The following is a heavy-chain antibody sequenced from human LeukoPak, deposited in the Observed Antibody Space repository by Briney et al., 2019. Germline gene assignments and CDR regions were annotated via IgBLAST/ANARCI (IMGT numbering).Heavy chain of an antibody. V-gene: IGHV1-2*02. Sequence: ASVKVSCKASGYTFTGYYMHRVRQAPGQGLEWMGWINPNSGGTNYAQKFQGRVTMTRDTSISTAYMELSRLRSDDTAVYYCARVPVYYDFWSGYSREGAFDIWGQGTVVTVSS. D-gene: IGHD3-3*01. CDR1: GYTFTGYY. J-gene: IGHJ3*02. CDR3: ARVPVYYDFWSGYSREGAFDI. CDR2: INPNSGGT.